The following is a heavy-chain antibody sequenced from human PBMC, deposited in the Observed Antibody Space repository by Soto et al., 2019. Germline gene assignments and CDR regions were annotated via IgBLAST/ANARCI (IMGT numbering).Heavy chain of an antibody. CDR1: GFTFSSYA. J-gene: IGHJ6*02. Sequence: EVQLLESGGGLVQPGGSLRLSCAASGFTFSSYAMSWVRQAPGKGLEWVSVMSGSGDSTYYADSVRGRFTISSDNSKNTLYLQMNSLRAEDTAVYYCAKDRDGAAAGPTKFYGMDVWGQGTTVTVSS. V-gene: IGHV3-23*01. CDR3: AKDRDGAAAGPTKFYGMDV. CDR2: MSGSGDST. D-gene: IGHD6-13*01.